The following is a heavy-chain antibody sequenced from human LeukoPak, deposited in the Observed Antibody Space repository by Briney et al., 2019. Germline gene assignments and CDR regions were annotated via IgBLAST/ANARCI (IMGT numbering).Heavy chain of an antibody. Sequence: SETLSLTCTVSGGSISSYYWSWIRQPPGKGLEWIGYFYYSGSTNYNPSLKSRVTISVDTSKNQFSLKLSSVTAADTAFYYCAALRNNWSDPWGQGTLVTVSS. CDR2: FYYSGST. V-gene: IGHV4-59*08. CDR3: AALRNNWSDP. CDR1: GGSISSYY. J-gene: IGHJ5*02.